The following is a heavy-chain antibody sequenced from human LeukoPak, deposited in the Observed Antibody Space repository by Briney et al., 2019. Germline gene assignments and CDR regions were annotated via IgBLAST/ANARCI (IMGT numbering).Heavy chain of an antibody. V-gene: IGHV3-74*01. J-gene: IGHJ3*02. Sequence: GGSLRLSCAASGFTFSSYWMHWVRHVPGKGLVWVARIGTDGSGTTYADYVQGRFTISRDNAKNTLFLQMNSLRAEDTAVYYCARDKYGGNSNAFDIWGQGTLVTVSS. CDR2: IGTDGSGT. CDR1: GFTFSSYW. D-gene: IGHD4-23*01. CDR3: ARDKYGGNSNAFDI.